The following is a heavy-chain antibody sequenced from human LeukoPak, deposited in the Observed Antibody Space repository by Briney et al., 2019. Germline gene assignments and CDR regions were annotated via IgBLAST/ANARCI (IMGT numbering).Heavy chain of an antibody. V-gene: IGHV3-9*01. J-gene: IGHJ4*02. CDR1: GFTFDDYA. CDR2: ISWNSGSI. D-gene: IGHD3-10*01. CDR3: AKDIYYGSGSYYYRY. Sequence: PGGSLRLSCAASGFTFDDYAMHWVRQAPGKGLEWVSGISWNSGSIGYADSVKGRFTISGDNAKNSLYLQMNSLRAEDTVLYYCAKDIYYGSGSYYYRYWGQGTLVTVSS.